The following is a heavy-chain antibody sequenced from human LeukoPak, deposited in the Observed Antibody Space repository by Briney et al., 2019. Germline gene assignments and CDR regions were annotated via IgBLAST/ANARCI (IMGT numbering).Heavy chain of an antibody. Sequence: GGSLRLSCAASGFTFSSYSMNWVRQAPGKGLEWVSSISSSSSYIYYADSVKGRFTISRDNAKNSLYLQMNSLRAEDTAVYYCAREGRYYDSSGYLDYWGQGTLVTVSS. J-gene: IGHJ4*02. CDR1: GFTFSSYS. D-gene: IGHD3-22*01. V-gene: IGHV3-21*01. CDR2: ISSSSSYI. CDR3: AREGRYYDSSGYLDY.